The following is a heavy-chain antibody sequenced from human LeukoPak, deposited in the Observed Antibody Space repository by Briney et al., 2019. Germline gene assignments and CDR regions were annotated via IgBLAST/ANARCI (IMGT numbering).Heavy chain of an antibody. CDR2: INSDGSTT. CDR3: ARAGNYYFEY. V-gene: IGHV3-74*01. Sequence: GGSLRLSCAASGFTFRTYWMHWVRQTPGQGLVWVSRINSDGSTTNYANSVKGRFTVSRDNAQNTLYLQMSSLRAEDTAVYYCARAGNYYFEYWGQGALVTVSS. CDR1: GFTFRTYW. D-gene: IGHD3-10*01. J-gene: IGHJ4*02.